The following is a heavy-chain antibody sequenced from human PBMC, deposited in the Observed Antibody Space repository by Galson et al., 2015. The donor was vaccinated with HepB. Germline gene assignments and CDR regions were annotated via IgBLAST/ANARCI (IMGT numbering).Heavy chain of an antibody. CDR2: INTNTGNP. V-gene: IGHV7-4-1*02. CDR3: ARGGGLGYGSGSYTQSHFDY. Sequence: SVKVSCKASGYTFTSYAMNWVRQAPGQGLEWMGWINTNTGNPTYAQGFTGRFVFSLDTSVSTAYLQISSLKAEDTAVYYCARGGGLGYGSGSYTQSHFDYWGQGTLVTVSS. CDR1: GYTFTSYA. J-gene: IGHJ4*02. D-gene: IGHD3-10*01.